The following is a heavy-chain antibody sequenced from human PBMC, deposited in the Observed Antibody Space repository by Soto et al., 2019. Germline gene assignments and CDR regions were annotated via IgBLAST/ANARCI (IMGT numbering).Heavy chain of an antibody. CDR3: ARVGAWALRNFDY. Sequence: ASVKISCKASGYTFRYDDIIWVRQATGQGLEWMGWMNPNSGNTGYAQKFQGRITMTRNTSISTAYMEMNSLTSEDTAVYYCARVGAWALRNFDYWGQGTRVTVSS. J-gene: IGHJ4*02. V-gene: IGHV1-8*01. D-gene: IGHD3-16*01. CDR1: GYTFRYDD. CDR2: MNPNSGNT.